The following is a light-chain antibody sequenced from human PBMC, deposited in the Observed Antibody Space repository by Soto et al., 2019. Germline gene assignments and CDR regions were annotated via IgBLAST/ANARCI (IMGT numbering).Light chain of an antibody. Sequence: EIVLTQSPGTLSLSPGERATLSCRSSQSVSSNYLAWYQQKPDLPPRLLIHDVSGRATGIPDRFSGSGSGTDFTLTISRLEPEDFAVYYCQQYGSSPTFGQGTKVEIK. CDR3: QQYGSSPT. CDR2: DVS. V-gene: IGKV3-20*01. J-gene: IGKJ1*01. CDR1: QSVSSNY.